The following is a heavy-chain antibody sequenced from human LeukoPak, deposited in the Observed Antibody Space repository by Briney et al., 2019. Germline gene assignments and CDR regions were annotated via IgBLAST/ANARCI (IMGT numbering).Heavy chain of an antibody. D-gene: IGHD3-22*01. CDR2: ISGGGGYT. CDR1: GFTFSSYA. V-gene: IGHV3-23*01. Sequence: GGSLRLSCAASGFTFSSYAMSWVRQAPGKGLEWVSSISGGGGYTYYADSVKGRFTISRDNSKNTLYLEMKSLRAEDTAVYYCARGHDSSGYYSDFDYWGQGTLVTVSS. CDR3: ARGHDSSGYYSDFDY. J-gene: IGHJ4*02.